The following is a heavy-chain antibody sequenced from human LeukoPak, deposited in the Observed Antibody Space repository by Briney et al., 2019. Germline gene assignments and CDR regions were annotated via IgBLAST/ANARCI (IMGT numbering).Heavy chain of an antibody. D-gene: IGHD6-19*01. CDR1: GFTFSSYW. Sequence: GSLRLSCAASGFTFSSYWMHWVRQAPGKGLVWVSRIKSDGSTTSYADSVKGRITISRDNAKNTLYLQMNSLRAEDTAVYYCARRAAVAGTLDYWGQGTLVTVSS. CDR2: IKSDGSTT. CDR3: ARRAAVAGTLDY. J-gene: IGHJ4*02. V-gene: IGHV3-74*01.